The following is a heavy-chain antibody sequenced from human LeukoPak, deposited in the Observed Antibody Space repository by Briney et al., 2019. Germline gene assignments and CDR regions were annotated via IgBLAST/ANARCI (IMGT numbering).Heavy chain of an antibody. D-gene: IGHD6-13*01. V-gene: IGHV4-59*08. CDR3: ARGIAAAGTIDY. J-gene: IGHJ4*02. CDR2: IYYSGST. CDR1: GGSVSSYY. Sequence: SETLSLTCTVSGGSVSSYYWSWIRQPPGKGLEWIGYIYYSGSTNYNPSLKSRVTISVDTSKNQFSLKLSSVTAADTAVYYCARGIAAAGTIDYWGQGTLVTVSS.